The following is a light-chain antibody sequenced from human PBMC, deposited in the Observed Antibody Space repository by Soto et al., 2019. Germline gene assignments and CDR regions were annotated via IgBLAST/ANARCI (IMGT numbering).Light chain of an antibody. Sequence: QSVLTQPPSASGSPEQSVTISCTGTSSDVGGYNYVSWYQQHPGKAPKLMIYEVSKRPSGVPDRFSGSKSGNTASLTVSGLQAEDEADYYCSSYAGSNNYVFGTGTKVTV. CDR3: SSYAGSNNYV. CDR1: SSDVGGYNY. V-gene: IGLV2-8*01. J-gene: IGLJ1*01. CDR2: EVS.